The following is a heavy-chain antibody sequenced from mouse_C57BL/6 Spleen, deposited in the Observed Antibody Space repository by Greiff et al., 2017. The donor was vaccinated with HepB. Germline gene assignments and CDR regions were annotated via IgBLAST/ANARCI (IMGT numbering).Heavy chain of an antibody. V-gene: IGHV14-3*01. CDR3: ARTSITTVKGDYFDY. D-gene: IGHD1-1*01. J-gene: IGHJ2*01. CDR1: GFNIKNTY. Sequence: EVQLQQSVAELVRPGASVKLSCTASGFNIKNTYMHWVKQRPEQGLEWIGRIDPANGNTKYAPKFQGKATITADTSSNTAYLQLSSLTSEDTAIYYCARTSITTVKGDYFDYWGQGTTLTVAS. CDR2: IDPANGNT.